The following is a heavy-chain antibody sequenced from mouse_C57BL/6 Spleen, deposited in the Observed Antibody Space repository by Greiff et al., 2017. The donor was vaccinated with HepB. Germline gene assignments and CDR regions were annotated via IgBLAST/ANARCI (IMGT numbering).Heavy chain of an antibody. J-gene: IGHJ1*03. Sequence: VMLVESGAELVKPGASVKISCKASGYAFSSYWMNWVKQRPGKGLEWIGQIYPGDGDTNYNGKFKGKATLTADKSSSTAYMQLSSLTSEDSAVYFCARTDYGSSPYWYFDVWGTGTTVTVSS. CDR3: ARTDYGSSPYWYFDV. CDR2: IYPGDGDT. V-gene: IGHV1-80*01. CDR1: GYAFSSYW. D-gene: IGHD1-1*01.